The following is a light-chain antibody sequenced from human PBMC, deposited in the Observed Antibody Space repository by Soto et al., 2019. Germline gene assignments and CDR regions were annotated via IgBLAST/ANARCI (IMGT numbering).Light chain of an antibody. CDR1: QSVSSSY. V-gene: IGKV3-20*01. CDR2: GAS. CDR3: QQYGSSRT. J-gene: IGKJ1*01. Sequence: EIVLTQSPGTLSLSPGERATLSCRASQSVSSSYLAWYQQKPGQAPRLLIYGASSRATGIPDSFSGSGSGTDFTLTISRLEPEDFEVYYCQQYGSSRTFGQGTKVEIK.